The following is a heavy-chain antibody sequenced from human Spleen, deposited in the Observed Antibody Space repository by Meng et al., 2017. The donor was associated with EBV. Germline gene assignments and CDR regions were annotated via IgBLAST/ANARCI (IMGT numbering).Heavy chain of an antibody. V-gene: IGHV4-4*02. D-gene: IGHD2-15*01. J-gene: IGHJ4*02. CDR2: IHHSGGT. CDR1: RGFITSGDW. Sequence: LGGSGQGLVRPSGPFSLPWACSRGFITSGDWWRWVRQSPGKGLEWIGEIHHSGGTSYNPSLKSRVTISLDMSKDQFSLRLSSVTAADTAVYYCARAGYHRPASEYWGQGTLVTVSS. CDR3: ARAGYHRPASEY.